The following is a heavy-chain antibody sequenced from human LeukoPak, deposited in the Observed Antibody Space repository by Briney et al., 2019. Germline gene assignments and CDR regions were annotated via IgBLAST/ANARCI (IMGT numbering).Heavy chain of an antibody. Sequence: SETLSLTCVVSGGSISSGGYSWSWLRQPPGKGLEWIGYIYHSGSTYYNPSLKSRVTISVDRSKNQFSLKLSSVTAADTAVYYCARYNRDTGGYGMDVWGQGTTVTVSS. CDR1: GGSISSGGYS. V-gene: IGHV4-30-2*01. D-gene: IGHD5-18*01. CDR3: ARYNRDTGGYGMDV. CDR2: IYHSGST. J-gene: IGHJ6*02.